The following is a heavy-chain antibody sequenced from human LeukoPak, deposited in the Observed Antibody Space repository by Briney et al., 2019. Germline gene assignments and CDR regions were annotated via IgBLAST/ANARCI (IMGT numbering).Heavy chain of an antibody. Sequence: SVKVSCTASGGTFISYAISWVRQAPGQGLEWMGGIIPIFGTANYAQKFQGRVTITADESTSTAYMELSSLRSEDTAVYYCAREGNDYVWGSYRKFDYWGQGTLVTVSS. J-gene: IGHJ4*02. CDR3: AREGNDYVWGSYRKFDY. D-gene: IGHD3-16*02. CDR2: IIPIFGTA. V-gene: IGHV1-69*13. CDR1: GGTFISYA.